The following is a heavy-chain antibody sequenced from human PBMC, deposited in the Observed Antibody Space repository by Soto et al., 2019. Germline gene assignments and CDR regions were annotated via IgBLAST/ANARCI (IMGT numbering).Heavy chain of an antibody. J-gene: IGHJ4*01. D-gene: IGHD2-15*01. CDR1: GFTFSGYW. Sequence: EVQLVESGGGLVQPGGSLRLSCAASGFTFSGYWMHWVRQAPGKGLVWVSRINTDGTSTAYADSVKGRFAISRDNAEKTMYLHISSRRAEDMAVYYGARGSPFQAGVYRYWGLGNRVTVSS. CDR3: ARGSPFQAGVYRY. V-gene: IGHV3-74*01. CDR2: INTDGTST.